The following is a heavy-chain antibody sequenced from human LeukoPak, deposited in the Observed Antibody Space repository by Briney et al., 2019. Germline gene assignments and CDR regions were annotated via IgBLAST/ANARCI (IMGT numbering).Heavy chain of an antibody. CDR1: GFTFSDYY. Sequence: GGSLRLSCAASGFTFSDYYMSWIRQAPGKGLEWVAVIWYDGSNKYYADSVKGRFTISRDNSKNTLYLQMNSLRAEDTAVYYCARDLRLMVYAINAFDIWGQGTMVTVSS. V-gene: IGHV3-33*08. J-gene: IGHJ3*02. D-gene: IGHD2-8*01. CDR3: ARDLRLMVYAINAFDI. CDR2: IWYDGSNK.